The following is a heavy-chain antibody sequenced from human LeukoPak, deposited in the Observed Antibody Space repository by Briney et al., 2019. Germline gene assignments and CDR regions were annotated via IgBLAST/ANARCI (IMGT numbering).Heavy chain of an antibody. Sequence: PSGTLSLTCTVAGGSISSGSYYWSWIRQPAGKGLEWTGRIYTSGSTNYNPSLKSRVTISVDTSKNQFSLKLSSVTAADTAVYYCAGSTTWIQPYRFFDYWGQGTLVTVSS. CDR3: AGSTTWIQPYRFFDY. CDR1: GGSISSGSYY. V-gene: IGHV4-61*02. D-gene: IGHD5-18*01. J-gene: IGHJ4*02. CDR2: IYTSGST.